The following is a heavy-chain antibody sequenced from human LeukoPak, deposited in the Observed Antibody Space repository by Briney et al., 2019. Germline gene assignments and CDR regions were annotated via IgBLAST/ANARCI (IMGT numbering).Heavy chain of an antibody. Sequence: SETLSLTCTVSGGSISRYYWSWIRQPPGKGLEWIGHIYYSGSTNYNPSLKSRVTISVDTSKNQFSLKLSSVTAADTAVYYCARGYSYGSFDYWGQGTLVTVSS. CDR3: ARGYSYGSFDY. CDR1: GGSISRYY. D-gene: IGHD5-18*01. V-gene: IGHV4-59*01. J-gene: IGHJ4*02. CDR2: IYYSGST.